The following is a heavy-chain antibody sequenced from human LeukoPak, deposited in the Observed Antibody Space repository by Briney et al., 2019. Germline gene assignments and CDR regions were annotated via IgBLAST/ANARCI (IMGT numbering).Heavy chain of an antibody. D-gene: IGHD2-2*01. V-gene: IGHV5-51*01. J-gene: IGHJ4*02. CDR1: GSIFTSYW. CDR2: IYPGDSDT. Sequence: KGGASLQISCKGSGSIFTSYWIGGVRQLPGKGQEWMGIIYPGDSDTKDSPSYQGQVTISAYNSISTAYLQWSSLKSSDTAMYYCARRRGYCSSTSCPPDLDYWGQGTLVTVSS. CDR3: ARRRGYCSSTSCPPDLDY.